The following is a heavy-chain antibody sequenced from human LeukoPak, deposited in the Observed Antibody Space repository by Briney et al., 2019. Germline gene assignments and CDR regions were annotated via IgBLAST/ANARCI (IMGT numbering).Heavy chain of an antibody. D-gene: IGHD7-27*01. J-gene: IGHJ4*02. CDR1: GFTFSSYW. CDR3: ASLGTSSDF. V-gene: IGHV3-7*01. Sequence: GGSLRLSCAASGFTFSSYWMSWVRQAPGKGLEWVANIKEDGSYKYYVDSVKGRFTISRDNAMDSLYLQMSSLRAEDAAVYYCASLGTSSDFWGQGTLVTVSS. CDR2: IKEDGSYK.